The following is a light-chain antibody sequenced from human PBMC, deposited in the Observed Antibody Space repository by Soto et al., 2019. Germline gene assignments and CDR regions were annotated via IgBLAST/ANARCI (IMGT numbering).Light chain of an antibody. V-gene: IGLV2-11*01. J-gene: IGLJ1*01. Sequence: QSVLTQPRSVSGSPGQSVTISCTGTSSDVGGYNYVSWYQQHPGKAPKLMIYDVSERPSGVPDRFSGSKSGNTASLTISGLQAEDEADYYCCSYAGSCYVFGTGTKVTGL. CDR1: SSDVGGYNY. CDR3: CSYAGSCYV. CDR2: DVS.